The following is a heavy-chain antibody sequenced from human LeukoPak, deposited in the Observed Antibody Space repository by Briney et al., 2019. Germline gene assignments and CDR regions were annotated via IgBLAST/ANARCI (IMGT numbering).Heavy chain of an antibody. V-gene: IGHV4-59*01. CDR2: IYYSGST. J-gene: IGHJ4*02. CDR1: GGSISSFY. Sequence: SETLSLTCTVSGGSISSFYWSWIRQPPGKGLEWIGYIYYSGSTNYNPSLKSRVTISVDTSKNQFSLKLSSVTAADTAVYYCARELGGDYLNDYWGQGTLVTVSS. CDR3: ARELGGDYLNDY. D-gene: IGHD4-17*01.